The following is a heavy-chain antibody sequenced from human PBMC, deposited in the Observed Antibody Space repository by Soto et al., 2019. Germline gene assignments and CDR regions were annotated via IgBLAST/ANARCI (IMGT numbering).Heavy chain of an antibody. CDR1: GYTFTSHA. CDR2: INAGNVNT. CDR3: ATDVIAVAGTSWFDP. D-gene: IGHD6-13*01. J-gene: IGHJ5*02. Sequence: QVQLVQSGAEEKKPGASVKVSCKASGYTFTSHAMHWVRQAPGQRLEWMGWINAGNVNTKYSQTFQGRVTITTDTSATTAYMELSSLRSEATAVYYCATDVIAVAGTSWFDPWGQGTLVTVSS. V-gene: IGHV1-3*05.